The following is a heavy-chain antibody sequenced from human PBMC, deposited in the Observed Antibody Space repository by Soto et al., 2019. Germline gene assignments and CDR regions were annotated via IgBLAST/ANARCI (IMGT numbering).Heavy chain of an antibody. V-gene: IGHV1-46*01. J-gene: IGHJ4*02. CDR2: INPNGGIT. CDR1: GYTFTHYY. D-gene: IGHD5-18*01. CDR3: ATSVNSAMAFDY. Sequence: SVMVSCTSPGYTFTHYYIHWVRQAPGQGLEWMGIINPNGGITTYAQKFRAGFSMTRDTSTSTVYLELSSLRSEDSAVYYCATSVNSAMAFDYWGQGTLVTVSS.